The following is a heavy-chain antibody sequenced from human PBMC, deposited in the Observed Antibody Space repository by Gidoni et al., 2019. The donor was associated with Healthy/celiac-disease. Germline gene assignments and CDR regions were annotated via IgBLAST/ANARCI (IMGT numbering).Heavy chain of an antibody. J-gene: IGHJ2*01. D-gene: IGHD5-12*01. CDR2: ISGSGVST. CDR3: AKEVATHNWYFDL. V-gene: IGHV3-23*01. CDR1: GFTFSIYA. Sequence: EVQLLESGGGLVQPGGSLRLSCAASGFTFSIYAMSCVRQAPGKGLEWVSAISGSGVSTYYSDSVKGRFTISTDNSKNTLYLQMNSLRAEDTAVYYCAKEVATHNWYFDLWGRGTLVTVSS.